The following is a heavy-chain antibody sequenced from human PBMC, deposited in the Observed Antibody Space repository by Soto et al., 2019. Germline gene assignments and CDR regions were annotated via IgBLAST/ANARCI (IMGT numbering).Heavy chain of an antibody. J-gene: IGHJ4*02. CDR3: ARGPTRDADXFDS. V-gene: IGHV3-21*01. CDR1: GFSFGGYA. D-gene: IGHD2-2*01. Sequence: PGGSLRLSCAASGFSFGGYAMNWVRQAPGEGLEWVSSISGSGTYTYFAESVKGRCTISRDNAKNSLDLLVNSLTAEDTAVYYCARGPTRDADXFDSWGRRTLVTVSS. CDR2: ISGSGTYT.